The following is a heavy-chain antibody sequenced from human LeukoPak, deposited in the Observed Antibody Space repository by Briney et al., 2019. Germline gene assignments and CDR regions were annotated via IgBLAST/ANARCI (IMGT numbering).Heavy chain of an antibody. CDR3: ASSTAMDYFDY. CDR1: GGSISSYY. CDR2: IYYSGST. J-gene: IGHJ4*02. D-gene: IGHD5-18*01. V-gene: IGHV4-59*06. Sequence: SETLSLTCTVSGGSISSYYWSWIRQHPGKGLEWIGYIYYSGSTYYNPSLKSRVTISVDTSKNQFSLKLSSVTAADTAVYYCASSTAMDYFDYWGQGTLVTVSS.